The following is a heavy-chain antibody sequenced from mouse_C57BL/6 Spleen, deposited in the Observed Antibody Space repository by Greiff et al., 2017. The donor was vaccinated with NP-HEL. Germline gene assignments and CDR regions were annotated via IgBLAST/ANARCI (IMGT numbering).Heavy chain of an antibody. Sequence: VKLQQPGAELVRPGSSVKLSCKASGYTFTSYWMHWVKQRPIQGLEWIGNIDPSDSETHYNQKFKDKATLTVDKSSSTAYMQLSSLTSEDSAVYYCARFTTVVYFDYWGQGTTLTVSS. J-gene: IGHJ2*01. CDR2: IDPSDSET. CDR3: ARFTTVVYFDY. CDR1: GYTFTSYW. V-gene: IGHV1-52*01. D-gene: IGHD1-1*01.